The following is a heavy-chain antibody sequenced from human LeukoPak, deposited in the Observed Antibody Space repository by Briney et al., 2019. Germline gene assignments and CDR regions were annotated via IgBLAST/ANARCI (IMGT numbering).Heavy chain of an antibody. D-gene: IGHD1-14*01. CDR1: GGSISTYY. Sequence: PPETPSLSCTVSGGSISTYYWSWIRQPPGKGLEWIAYINYRGTTDSIPSLKSRVTISVDTSKNQFSLKLTSVTAADTAVYFCARHEPAWRVAFDVGVGATLVAVSS. J-gene: IGHJ3*01. CDR3: ARHEPAWRVAFDV. CDR2: INYRGTT. V-gene: IGHV4-59*08.